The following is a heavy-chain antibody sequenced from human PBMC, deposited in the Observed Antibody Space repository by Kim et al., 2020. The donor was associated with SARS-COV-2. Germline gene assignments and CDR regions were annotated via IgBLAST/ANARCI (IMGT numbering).Heavy chain of an antibody. V-gene: IGHV3-23*01. D-gene: IGHD3-16*01. CDR3: ATLGTGMDV. Sequence: GGSTSYADSVKGRFTISRDNSKNTLYLQMNSLRAEDTAVYYCATLGTGMDVWGQGTTVTVSS. CDR2: GGST. J-gene: IGHJ6*02.